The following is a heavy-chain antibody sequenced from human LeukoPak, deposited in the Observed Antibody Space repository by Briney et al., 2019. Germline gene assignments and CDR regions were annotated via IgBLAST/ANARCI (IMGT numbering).Heavy chain of an antibody. D-gene: IGHD2-15*01. V-gene: IGHV3-23*01. CDR3: AKSSGSNCYSCFDY. CDR1: GFTFRRYA. Sequence: GGSLRLSCAASGFTFRRYAMSWVRQAPGKGLEWVSTISDSGGSTYYADSVKGRFTISRDNSKNTLYLQMNSLRAEDTAVYFCAKSSGSNCYSCFDYWGQGTLVTVSS. J-gene: IGHJ4*02. CDR2: ISDSGGST.